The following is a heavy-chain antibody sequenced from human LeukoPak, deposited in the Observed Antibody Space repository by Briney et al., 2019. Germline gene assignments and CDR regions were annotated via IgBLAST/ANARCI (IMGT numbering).Heavy chain of an antibody. CDR2: MQARVTT. D-gene: IGHD2-21*01. CDR3: ATLASCGADSCIES. J-gene: IGHJ4*02. Sequence: SETLSLTCSVSGSSITVFHCGWIRQPAGKWLEWIGYMQARVTTKHNRSLTSRVTISIDTSKAQSSLNVTSVSAADTAMSYCATLASCGADSCIESWGQANLLIVSS. V-gene: IGHV4-59*01. CDR1: GSSITVFH.